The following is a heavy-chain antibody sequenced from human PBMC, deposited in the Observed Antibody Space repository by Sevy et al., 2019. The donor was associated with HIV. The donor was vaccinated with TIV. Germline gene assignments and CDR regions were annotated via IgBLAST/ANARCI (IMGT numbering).Heavy chain of an antibody. CDR3: AKNIWTGYYVPHGY. V-gene: IGHV3-30*02. Sequence: GGSLRLSCAASGFSFRNYGMHWVRQAPGKGLEWVAFISNDGSNKYYAASVKGRFTISRDNSQNTLYLQVNNVRADDTAVFYCAKNIWTGYYVPHGYWGQGTLVTVSS. CDR2: ISNDGSNK. D-gene: IGHD3-9*01. J-gene: IGHJ4*02. CDR1: GFSFRNYG.